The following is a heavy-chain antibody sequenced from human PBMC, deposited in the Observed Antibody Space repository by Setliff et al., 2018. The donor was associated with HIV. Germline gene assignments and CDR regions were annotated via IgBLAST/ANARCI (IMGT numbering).Heavy chain of an antibody. CDR2: IIPLLGTP. V-gene: IGHV1-69*06. CDR1: GGSFRNYA. CDR3: ARDRSGIAVAAPDAFDV. J-gene: IGHJ3*01. D-gene: IGHD6-19*01. Sequence: SVKVSCKASGGSFRNYAIDWVRQAPGQGLEWMGGIIPLLGTPNYAHKFQGRVTITADKYSSTVYMELSSLRSEDSAVFYCARDRSGIAVAAPDAFDVWGQGTMVTVS.